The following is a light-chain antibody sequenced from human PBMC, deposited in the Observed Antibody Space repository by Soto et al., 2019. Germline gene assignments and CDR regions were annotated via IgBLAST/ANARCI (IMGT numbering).Light chain of an antibody. V-gene: IGLV1-47*01. Sequence: QSVLTQPPSASGTPGQRVTISCSGSSSNIGSNYVYWYQQLPGTVPQLLIYRNSERPSGVPARFSGSKSGTSASLAISGLRSEDEADYYCAAWDYSLSGVVFGGGTKLT. J-gene: IGLJ2*01. CDR2: RNS. CDR1: SSNIGSNY. CDR3: AAWDYSLSGVV.